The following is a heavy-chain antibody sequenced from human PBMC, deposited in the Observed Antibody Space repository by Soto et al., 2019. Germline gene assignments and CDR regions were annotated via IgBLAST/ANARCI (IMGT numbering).Heavy chain of an antibody. V-gene: IGHV4-61*08. D-gene: IGHD2-8*02. CDR1: GGSVNSGGYY. CDR2: VYYSGTT. CDR3: ARDYWANEKRFES. Sequence: SETLSHSCTVSGGSVNSGGYYWTWIRQSPGRGLEWIGYVYYSGTTKYNPSLKSRATISVDTTNNQFSLRLGPMTPADTAVYYCARDYWANEKRFESWGQGNLVTVSS. J-gene: IGHJ4*02.